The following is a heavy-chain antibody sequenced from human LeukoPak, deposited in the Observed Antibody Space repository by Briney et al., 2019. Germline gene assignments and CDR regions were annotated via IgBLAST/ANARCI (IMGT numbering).Heavy chain of an antibody. J-gene: IGHJ5*02. V-gene: IGHV1-2*02. CDR1: GYNVSGYF. Sequence: ASVKVSCKASGYNVSGYFLHWVRQAPGQGLEWLGWINSKTGDTNYAQKFQGRVVMTMDTAISTANLDLSRLTSDDTAMYYCASSFYRQTDAWGQGSLVTVSS. CDR3: ASSFYRQTDA. CDR2: INSKTGDT. D-gene: IGHD3-16*02.